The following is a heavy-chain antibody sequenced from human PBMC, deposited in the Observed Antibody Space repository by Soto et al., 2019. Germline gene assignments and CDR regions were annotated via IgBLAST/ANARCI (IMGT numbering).Heavy chain of an antibody. J-gene: IGHJ6*02. V-gene: IGHV3-21*01. CDR1: GFTFSNHD. Sequence: PGGSLRLSCAASGFTFSNHDMNWVRQAPGKGLEWVSSISSSNSYKYYADSVKGRFTISRDNAKNSLYLQMNSLRAEDTAVYYCARGEEDIVVVVAATPDYYYGMDVWGQGTTVTVSS. CDR2: ISSSNSYK. D-gene: IGHD2-15*01. CDR3: ARGEEDIVVVVAATPDYYYGMDV.